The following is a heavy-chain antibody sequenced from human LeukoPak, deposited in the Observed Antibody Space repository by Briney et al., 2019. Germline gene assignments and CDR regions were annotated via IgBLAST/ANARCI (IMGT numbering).Heavy chain of an antibody. CDR3: ARDRWYAFDY. CDR2: ISANSGDT. Sequence: ASVKVSCKASGYTFTIYGISWVRQAPGRGLEWMGWISANSGDTIYAEKFHGRVTLTRDTSTGTAYMELNSLTYDDTAVYYCARDRWYAFDYWGQGTLVTVSS. CDR1: GYTFTIYG. J-gene: IGHJ4*02. V-gene: IGHV1-18*01. D-gene: IGHD6-13*01.